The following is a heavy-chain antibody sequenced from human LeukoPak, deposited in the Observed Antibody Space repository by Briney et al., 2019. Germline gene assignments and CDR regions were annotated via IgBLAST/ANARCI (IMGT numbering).Heavy chain of an antibody. D-gene: IGHD6-13*01. CDR3: AREAPNIAAAATYNWFDP. CDR1: GFTFSSYA. V-gene: IGHV3-30-3*01. J-gene: IGHJ5*02. Sequence: PGGSLRLSCAASGFTFSSYAMSWVRQAPGKGLEWVAVISYDGSNKYYADSVKGRFTISRDNSKNTLYLQMNSLRAEDTAVYYCAREAPNIAAAATYNWFDPWGQGTLVTVSS. CDR2: ISYDGSNK.